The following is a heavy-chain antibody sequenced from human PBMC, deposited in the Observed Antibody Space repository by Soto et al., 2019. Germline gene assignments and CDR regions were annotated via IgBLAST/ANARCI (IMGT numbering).Heavy chain of an antibody. CDR3: THIRGSGLYGMDV. CDR1: GFSLSTSGVD. D-gene: IGHD3-10*01. V-gene: IGHV2-5*01. J-gene: IGHJ6*02. CDR2: VYSNDDK. Sequence: CGPTLVNQTQTPTLTCNFSGFSLSTSGVDGGWVSQPPGKALEWLALVYSNDDKRFSPSLKSRLTINKDTSKNQGGLTMTTMDPVDTATYYCTHIRGSGLYGMDVWGQGTTVTVSS.